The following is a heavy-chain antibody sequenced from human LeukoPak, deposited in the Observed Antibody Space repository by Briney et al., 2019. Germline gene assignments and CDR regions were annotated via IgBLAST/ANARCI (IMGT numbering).Heavy chain of an antibody. CDR3: ARGFGITSGYSGSYYDYYYYYMDV. CDR1: GGSFSGYY. V-gene: IGHV4-34*01. D-gene: IGHD1-26*01. CDR2: INHGGST. J-gene: IGHJ6*03. Sequence: PSETLSLTCAVYGGSFSGYYWSWIRQPPGKGLEWIGEINHGGSTNYNPSLKSRVTISVDTSKNQFSLKLSSVTAADTAVYYCARGFGITSGYSGSYYDYYYYYMDVWGKGTTVTVSS.